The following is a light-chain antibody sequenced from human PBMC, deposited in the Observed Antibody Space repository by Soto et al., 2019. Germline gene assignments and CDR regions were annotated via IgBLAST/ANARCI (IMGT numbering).Light chain of an antibody. Sequence: VITQSPATLSVSPGERATLSCCASETVATNLAWYQQKPGQAPRLLISGASTRAAGISDRFRGSGSGTEFTLTISSLRSEDSAIYYCQQYFEWPPMTFGQGTKVDI. CDR2: GAS. J-gene: IGKJ1*01. V-gene: IGKV3-15*01. CDR3: QQYFEWPPMT. CDR1: ETVATN.